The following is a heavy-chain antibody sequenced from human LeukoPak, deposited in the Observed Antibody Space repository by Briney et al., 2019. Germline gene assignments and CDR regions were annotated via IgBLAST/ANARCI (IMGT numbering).Heavy chain of an antibody. J-gene: IGHJ4*02. D-gene: IGHD6-19*01. CDR1: GGSISSYY. Sequence: PSETLSLTCTVSGGSISSYYWSWIRQPPGKGLEWIGYIYYSGSTNYNPSLKSRVTISVDTSKNQFSLKLNSVTAADTAVYYCARDRGAVSADQGEGFDYWGQGTLVTVSS. V-gene: IGHV4-59*12. CDR3: ARDRGAVSADQGEGFDY. CDR2: IYYSGST.